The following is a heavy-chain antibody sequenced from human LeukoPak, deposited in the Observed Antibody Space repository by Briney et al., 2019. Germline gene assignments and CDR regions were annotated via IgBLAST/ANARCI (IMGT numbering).Heavy chain of an antibody. D-gene: IGHD6-19*01. CDR2: IYYSGST. CDR1: GGSFSGYY. V-gene: IGHV4-59*08. CDR3: ARAMSGWIFDY. J-gene: IGHJ4*02. Sequence: SETLSLTCAVYGGSFSGYYWSWIRQPPGKGLEWIGYIYYSGSTNYNPSLKSRVTISVDTSKNQFSLKLTSVTAADTAVYYCARAMSGWIFDYWGQGTLVTVSS.